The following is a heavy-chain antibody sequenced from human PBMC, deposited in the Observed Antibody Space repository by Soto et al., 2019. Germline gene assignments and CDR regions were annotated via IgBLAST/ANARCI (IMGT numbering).Heavy chain of an antibody. V-gene: IGHV1-69*04. D-gene: IGHD2-2*01. Sequence: ASVKVSCKASGGTFSSYTISWVRQAPGQGLEWMGRIIPILGIANYAQKFQGRVTITADKSTSTAYMELSSLRSEDTAVYYCAREGYCSSTSCYGTVTTYGLNYYYYYMDVWGKGTTVTVSS. CDR3: AREGYCSSTSCYGTVTTYGLNYYYYYMDV. J-gene: IGHJ6*03. CDR1: GGTFSSYT. CDR2: IIPILGIA.